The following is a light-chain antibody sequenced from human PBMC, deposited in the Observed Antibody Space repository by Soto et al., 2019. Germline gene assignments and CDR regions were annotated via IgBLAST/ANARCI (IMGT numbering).Light chain of an antibody. CDR2: YDS. V-gene: IGLV3-21*04. CDR1: NIGSKR. Sequence: SSELTQPPSVSVAPEKTARLTCRGANIGSKRVHWYRQKPGQAPVLVIYYDSDRPSGIPERFSGSNSGNTATLTINRVEAGDEADYYCQVWDITTDHYVFGTGTKVTVL. CDR3: QVWDITTDHYV. J-gene: IGLJ1*01.